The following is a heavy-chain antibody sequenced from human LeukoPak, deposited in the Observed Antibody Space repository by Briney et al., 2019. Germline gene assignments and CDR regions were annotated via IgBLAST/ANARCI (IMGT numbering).Heavy chain of an antibody. V-gene: IGHV4-39*01. Sequence: SETLSLTCAVYGGSFSSYYWGWIRQPPGKGLEWIGSIYYSGSTYYNPSLKSRVTISVDTSKNQFSLKLSSVTAADTAVYYCARHGSGNFDPWGQGTLVTVSS. D-gene: IGHD3-10*01. CDR2: IYYSGST. J-gene: IGHJ5*02. CDR3: ARHGSGNFDP. CDR1: GGSFSSYY.